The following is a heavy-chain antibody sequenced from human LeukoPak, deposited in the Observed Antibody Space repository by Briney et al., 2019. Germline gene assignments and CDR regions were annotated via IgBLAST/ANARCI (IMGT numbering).Heavy chain of an antibody. CDR1: GFTFNDYA. J-gene: IGHJ5*02. CDR2: ISGSGGST. CDR3: AKGGVWFGNSNP. Sequence: GGSLRLSCAASGFTFNDYAMHWVRQASGKGLEWVSGISGSGGSTYYADSVKGRFTISRDNSKNTLYLQMNSLRPDDTAVYYCAKGGVWFGNSNPWGQGTLVTVSS. V-gene: IGHV3-23*01. D-gene: IGHD3-10*01.